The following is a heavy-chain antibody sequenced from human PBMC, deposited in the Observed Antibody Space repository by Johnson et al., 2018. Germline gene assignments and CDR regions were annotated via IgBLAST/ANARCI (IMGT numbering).Heavy chain of an antibody. CDR3: TGIPMTKDYYYYYYMDV. V-gene: IGHV3-49*03. CDR2: IRSKAYGGTT. J-gene: IGHJ6*03. D-gene: IGHD4-11*01. Sequence: VQLVQSGGGLVQPGRSLRLSCRASGFIFGDYAMSWFRQAPGQGLEWVGFIRSKAYGGTTDYAASVKGRFTISRDDSKSTAFLQMNSLKTGDTAMYYCTGIPMTKDYYYYYYMDVWGKGTTVTVSS. CDR1: GFIFGDYA.